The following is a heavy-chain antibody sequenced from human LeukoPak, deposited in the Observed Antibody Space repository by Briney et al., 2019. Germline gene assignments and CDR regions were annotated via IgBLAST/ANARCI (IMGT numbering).Heavy chain of an antibody. CDR3: RIVVVVAAPH. J-gene: IGHJ4*02. V-gene: IGHV3-49*03. D-gene: IGHD2-15*01. Sequence: PGGSLRLSCTASGFTFGDYAMSWFRQAPGKGLEWVGFIRSKAYGGTTEYAASVKGRFTISRDDSKSIAYLQMNSLKTEDTAVYYCRIVVVVAAPHWGQGTLVTVPS. CDR1: GFTFGDYA. CDR2: IRSKAYGGTT.